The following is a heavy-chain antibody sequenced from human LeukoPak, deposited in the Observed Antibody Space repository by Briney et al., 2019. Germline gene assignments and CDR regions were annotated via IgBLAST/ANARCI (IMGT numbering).Heavy chain of an antibody. CDR2: ISAYNGST. V-gene: IGHV1-18*01. CDR3: ARVLGYDSSGYYYGFDY. Sequence: ASVKVSCKASGYTFTSYGISWVRQAPGQGLEWMGWISAYNGSTDYAQKLQGRVTMTTDTSTSTAYMELRSLRSDDTAVYYCARVLGYDSSGYYYGFDYWGQGTLVTVSS. D-gene: IGHD3-22*01. CDR1: GYTFTSYG. J-gene: IGHJ4*02.